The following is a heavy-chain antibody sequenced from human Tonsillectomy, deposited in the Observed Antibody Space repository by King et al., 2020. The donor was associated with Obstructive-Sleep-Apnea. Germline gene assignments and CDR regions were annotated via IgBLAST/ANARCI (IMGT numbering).Heavy chain of an antibody. CDR1: GGSINNYY. CDR3: ARDLTYYYGSGFDP. J-gene: IGHJ5*02. CDR2: MYYSGST. V-gene: IGHV4-59*01. Sequence: VQLQESGPGLVKPSETLSLTCSVSGGSINNYYWTWIRQPPGKGLEWIGYMYYSGSTKYNPSLKSRVTMSVDTSKNQFSLKLSPVTAADTAVYYCARDLTYYYGSGFDPWGQGTLVTVSS. D-gene: IGHD3-10*01.